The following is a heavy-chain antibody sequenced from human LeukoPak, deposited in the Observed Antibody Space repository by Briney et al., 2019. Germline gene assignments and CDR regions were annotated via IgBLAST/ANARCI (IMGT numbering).Heavy chain of an antibody. CDR2: IKQDGSRK. V-gene: IGHV3-7*01. CDR1: GFTFSSYW. CDR3: ARDGIDGYIDY. D-gene: IGHD5-24*01. Sequence: PGGSLRLSCAASGFTFSSYWMSWVRQAPGNGLEWVANIKQDGSRKCYVDSVKGRFTISRDNAKNSLYLQMNSLRVEDTAVYYCARDGIDGYIDYWGQGTLVTVSS. J-gene: IGHJ4*02.